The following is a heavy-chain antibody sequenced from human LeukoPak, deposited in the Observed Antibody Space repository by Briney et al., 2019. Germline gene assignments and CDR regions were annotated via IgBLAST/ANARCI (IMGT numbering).Heavy chain of an antibody. CDR1: GFTFSSYW. Sequence: GGSLRLSCAASGFTFSSYWMYWVRQAPGKGLEWVAYISRSGTTISYADSLKGRFTISRDNTKNSLYLQMNSLGAADTAVYYCARDFDPWGQGTLVTVSS. CDR2: ISRSGTTI. J-gene: IGHJ5*02. CDR3: ARDFDP. V-gene: IGHV3-48*03.